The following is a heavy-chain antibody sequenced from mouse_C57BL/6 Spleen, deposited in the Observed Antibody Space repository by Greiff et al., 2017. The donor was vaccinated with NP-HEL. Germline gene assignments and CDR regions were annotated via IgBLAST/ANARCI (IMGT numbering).Heavy chain of an antibody. J-gene: IGHJ4*01. CDR3: ARTGSYYAMDY. V-gene: IGHV1-64*01. CDR2: IHPNSGST. Sequence: QVQLQQPGAELVKPGASVKLSCKASGYTFTSYWMHWVKQRPGQGLEWIGMIHPNSGSTNYNEKLKSKATLTVDKSSSTAYMQLSSLTSEDSAVYYCARTGSYYAMDYWGQGTSVTVSS. CDR1: GYTFTSYW.